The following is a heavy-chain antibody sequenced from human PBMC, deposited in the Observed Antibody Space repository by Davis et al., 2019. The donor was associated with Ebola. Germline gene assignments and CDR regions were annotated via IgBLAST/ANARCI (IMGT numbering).Heavy chain of an antibody. CDR1: GGTFSSYA. Sequence: ASVKVSCKASGGTFSSYAISWVRQAPGQGLEWMGWISAYNGNTNYAQKLQGRVTMTTDTSTSTAYMELRSLRSDDTAVYYCARDQDYGDYAGRYWGQGTLVTVSS. CDR3: ARDQDYGDYAGRY. V-gene: IGHV1-18*01. CDR2: ISAYNGNT. D-gene: IGHD4-17*01. J-gene: IGHJ4*02.